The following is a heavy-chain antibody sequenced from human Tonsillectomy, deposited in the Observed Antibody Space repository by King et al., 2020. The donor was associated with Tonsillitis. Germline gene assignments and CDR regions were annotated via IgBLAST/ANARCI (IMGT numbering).Heavy chain of an antibody. Sequence: VQLVESGGGVVQPGRSLRLSCAASGFSFSVYGMHWVRQAPGKGLEWVAVIWYDGSNKYYADSAKGRFTISRDNSKNTLYLQMNSLRAEDTAVYYCARDPGWGSPNNDPYYYYGMDVWGQGTTVTVSS. J-gene: IGHJ6*02. CDR1: GFSFSVYG. CDR3: ARDPGWGSPNNDPYYYYGMDV. V-gene: IGHV3-33*01. D-gene: IGHD3-16*01. CDR2: IWYDGSNK.